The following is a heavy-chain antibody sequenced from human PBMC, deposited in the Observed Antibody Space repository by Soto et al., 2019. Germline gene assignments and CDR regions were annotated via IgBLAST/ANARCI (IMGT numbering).Heavy chain of an antibody. D-gene: IGHD1-26*01. CDR1: GGSIITRNW. Sequence: QVQLQESGPGLVKASGTLSLTCTVSGGSIITRNWWSWVRQPPGKGLEGIGEVDHSGSTNYNPSLQSRVTISVDMSKNKFSLKLTPATTADTAVYYCARGEALSGTAGAPVDWGQGTLVNVSS. J-gene: IGHJ4*02. CDR3: ARGEALSGTAGAPVD. V-gene: IGHV4-4*02. CDR2: VDHSGST.